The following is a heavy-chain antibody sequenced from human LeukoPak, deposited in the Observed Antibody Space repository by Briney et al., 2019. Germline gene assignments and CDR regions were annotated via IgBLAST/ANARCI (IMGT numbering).Heavy chain of an antibody. CDR2: IYSGGST. J-gene: IGHJ4*02. Sequence: PGGSLRLSCAASGFTVSSNYMSWVRQAPGKGLEWVSVIYSGGSTYYADSVKGRFTISRHNSKNTLYLQMNSLRAEDTAVYYCARVTGDFWSGYYINYWGQGTLVTVSS. D-gene: IGHD3-3*01. CDR1: GFTVSSNY. V-gene: IGHV3-53*04. CDR3: ARVTGDFWSGYYINY.